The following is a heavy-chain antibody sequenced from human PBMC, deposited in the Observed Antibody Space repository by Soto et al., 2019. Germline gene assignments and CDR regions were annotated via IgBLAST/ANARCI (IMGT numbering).Heavy chain of an antibody. V-gene: IGHV3-20*01. CDR3: ATGYSSGRFDY. Sequence: SLRLSCSASGLTFNNYGMGWVRQPPGKGLEWVSGINWNGGSTGYADSVKGRFTISRDNAQNSLYLQMNSLRVEDTAFYHCATGYSSGRFDYWGQGTLVTSPQ. J-gene: IGHJ4*02. D-gene: IGHD5-18*01. CDR2: INWNGGST. CDR1: GLTFNNYG.